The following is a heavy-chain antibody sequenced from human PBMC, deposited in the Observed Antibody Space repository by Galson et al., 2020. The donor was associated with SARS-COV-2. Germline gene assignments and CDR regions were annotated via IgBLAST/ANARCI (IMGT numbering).Heavy chain of an antibody. CDR1: GGSISSYY. Sequence: SETLSLTCTVSGGSISSYYWSWIRQPPGKGLEWIGYIYYSGSTNYNPSLKSRVTISVDTSKNQFSLKLSSVTAADTAVYYCARDRGRREDAFDIWGQGTMVTVSS. CDR3: ARDRGRREDAFDI. D-gene: IGHD2-15*01. CDR2: IYYSGST. J-gene: IGHJ3*02. V-gene: IGHV4-59*01.